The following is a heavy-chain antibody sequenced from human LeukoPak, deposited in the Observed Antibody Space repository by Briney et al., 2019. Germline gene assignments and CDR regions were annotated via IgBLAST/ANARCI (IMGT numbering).Heavy chain of an antibody. D-gene: IGHD6-13*01. V-gene: IGHV1-2*02. CDR3: ASDIAASGSFDY. Sequence: ASVKVSCKASGYTFTDYYIHWVRQAPGQGLVWMGWIDPYSGDTKYAQKIKGRVTMTRDTTISTVYMDLSRLTSDDTAVYFCASDIAASGSFDYWGLGTLATVSS. J-gene: IGHJ4*02. CDR1: GYTFTDYY. CDR2: IDPYSGDT.